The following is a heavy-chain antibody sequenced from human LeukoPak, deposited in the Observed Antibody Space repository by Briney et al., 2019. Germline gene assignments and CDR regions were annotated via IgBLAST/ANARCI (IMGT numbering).Heavy chain of an antibody. V-gene: IGHV4-34*01. CDR2: INHGGST. CDR3: ARVAIFGVVINAMDV. D-gene: IGHD3-3*01. CDR1: DGSFTGYF. Sequence: SETLSLTCAISDGSFTGYFWNWVRQAPGKGLEWIGDINHGGSTNYNPSLRSRVTMSVDTSKNQFSLKLSSVTAADTAVYYCARVAIFGVVINAMDVWGQGITVTVSS. J-gene: IGHJ6*02.